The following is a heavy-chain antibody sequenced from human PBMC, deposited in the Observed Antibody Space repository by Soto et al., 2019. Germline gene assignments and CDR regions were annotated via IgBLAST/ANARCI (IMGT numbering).Heavy chain of an antibody. Sequence: QVQLVQSGAEVKKPGASVKVSCKASGYTFTSYGVSWVRQAPGQGLEWMGWISGYNGNTNYAQKLQGRVTMTTDTSTSTAFLELRSLTSEDTAVYYCARAGDDYYVSGSHYCCGGDVGSQGIAATVTS. CDR2: ISGYNGNT. CDR3: ARAGDDYYVSGSHYCCGGDV. CDR1: GYTFTSYG. D-gene: IGHD3-10*01. J-gene: IGHJ6*02. V-gene: IGHV1-18*04.